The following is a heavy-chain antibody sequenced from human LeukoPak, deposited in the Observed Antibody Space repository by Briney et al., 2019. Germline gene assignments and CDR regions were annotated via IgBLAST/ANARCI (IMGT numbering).Heavy chain of an antibody. Sequence: SVNVSCKASGGTFSSYAISWVRQAPGQGLEWMGRIIPILGIANYAQKFQGRVTITRNTSISTAYMELSSLRSEDTAVYYCARGKWPYVYYYYYMDVWGKGTTVTVSS. D-gene: IGHD5-12*01. CDR1: GGTFSSYA. V-gene: IGHV1-69*04. CDR2: IIPILGIA. CDR3: ARGKWPYVYYYYYMDV. J-gene: IGHJ6*03.